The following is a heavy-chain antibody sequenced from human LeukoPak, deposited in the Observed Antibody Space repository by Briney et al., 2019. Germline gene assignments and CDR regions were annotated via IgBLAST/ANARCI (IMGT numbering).Heavy chain of an antibody. J-gene: IGHJ4*02. Sequence: ASVKVSCKASEDIFHGFYIHWVRQAPGQGLEWMGWINSKTGTTHYAQKIQGRVTMTRDTSISTAFMELSRLISDDTAIYYCARANENYFDYWGQGTLVTVSS. CDR1: EDIFHGFY. V-gene: IGHV1-2*02. CDR2: INSKTGTT. CDR3: ARANENYFDY. D-gene: IGHD1-1*01.